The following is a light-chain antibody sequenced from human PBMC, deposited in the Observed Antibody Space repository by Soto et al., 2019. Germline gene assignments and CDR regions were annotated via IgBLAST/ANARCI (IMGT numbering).Light chain of an antibody. CDR2: KAS. CDR1: ESISIW. J-gene: IGKJ1*01. Sequence: DIQMTQSPSTLSASVGDKVTITCRASESISIWLAWYQQKPGKAPKLLINKASSLQSEVPSRFSGSGPGTEFTLTITSLQPDDFAVYYCQQYKSASTFGQGTKVEIK. V-gene: IGKV1-5*03. CDR3: QQYKSAST.